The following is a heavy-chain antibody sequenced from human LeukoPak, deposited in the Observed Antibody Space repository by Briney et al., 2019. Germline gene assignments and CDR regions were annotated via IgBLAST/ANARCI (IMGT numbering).Heavy chain of an antibody. Sequence: SQTLSLTCAVSGGSISRGGYSWSWIRQPPGKGLEWIGYFYYSGSTYYNPSLKSRVTISVDTSKNQFSLKLSSVTAADTAVYYCARGRYYYDSSGYWRDYWGQGTLVTVSS. CDR2: FYYSGST. CDR1: GGSISRGGYS. D-gene: IGHD3-22*01. J-gene: IGHJ4*02. CDR3: ARGRYYYDSSGYWRDY. V-gene: IGHV4-30-4*07.